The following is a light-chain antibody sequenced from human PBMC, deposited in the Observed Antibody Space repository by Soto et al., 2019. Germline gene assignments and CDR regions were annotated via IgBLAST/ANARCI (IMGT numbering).Light chain of an antibody. CDR1: QTISSS. J-gene: IGKJ5*01. CDR3: HYRSGWPIT. CDR2: DAS. V-gene: IGKV3-11*01. Sequence: EIVLTQSPATLSLSPGERATLSCRASQTISSSLAWYQHTPGKAPRLLIYDASNSAISIPASVSCSGSVTDFTLNMSNLDTEDFAVYYWHYRSGWPITFGKGTRLEI.